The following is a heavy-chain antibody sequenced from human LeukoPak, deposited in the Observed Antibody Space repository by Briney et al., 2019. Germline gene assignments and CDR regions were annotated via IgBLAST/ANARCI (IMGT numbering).Heavy chain of an antibody. J-gene: IGHJ4*02. CDR2: ISGSGGST. CDR3: ARDEPGSGSYYNGIDY. CDR1: GFTFSSYA. D-gene: IGHD3-10*01. V-gene: IGHV3-23*01. Sequence: GGSLRLSCAASGFTFSSYAMSWVRQAPGKGLEWVSAISGSGGSTYYADSVKGRFTISRDNAKNSLYLQMNSLRAEDTAVYYCARDEPGSGSYYNGIDYWGQGTLVTVSS.